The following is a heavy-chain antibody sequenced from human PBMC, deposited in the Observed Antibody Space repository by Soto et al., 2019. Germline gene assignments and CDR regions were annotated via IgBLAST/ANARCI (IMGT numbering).Heavy chain of an antibody. CDR3: ARDSCSGGSCYLY. J-gene: IGHJ4*02. CDR1: GFTFSSYW. V-gene: IGHV3-7*01. D-gene: IGHD2-15*01. CDR2: IKQDGSEK. Sequence: GGSLRLSCAASGFTFSSYWMSWVRQAPGKGLEWVANIKQDGSEKYYVDSVKGRFTISRDNAKNSLYLQMNSLRAEDTAVYYCARDSCSGGSCYLYWGQGTLVTVSS.